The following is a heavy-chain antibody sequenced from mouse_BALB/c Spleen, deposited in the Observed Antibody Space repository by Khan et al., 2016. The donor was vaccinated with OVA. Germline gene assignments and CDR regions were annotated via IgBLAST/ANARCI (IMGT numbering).Heavy chain of an antibody. V-gene: IGHV1S136*01. CDR1: GYSFTNYI. CDR3: ARGYGRSFWFAY. CDR2: INPHNDGA. D-gene: IGHD1-1*01. Sequence: VQLQQSGPELVKPGASVKMSCKASGYSFTNYIIHWVKQEPGQGLEWIGYINPHNDGAKYNEKFKGKATLTSDKSSSTAYMELSGLTSEDSAVXSCARGYGRSFWFAYWGQGTLVTVSA. J-gene: IGHJ3*01.